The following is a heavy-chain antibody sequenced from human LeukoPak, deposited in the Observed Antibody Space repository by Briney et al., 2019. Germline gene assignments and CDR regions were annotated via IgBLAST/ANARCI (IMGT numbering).Heavy chain of an antibody. CDR3: ARDLVTVTKGFDI. V-gene: IGHV4-59*11. J-gene: IGHJ3*02. CDR2: ISYIGST. Sequence: SETLSLTCAASDDSFSSHYWTWIRQPPGKGLEWIGYISYIGSTNYDPSLKSRVTISIDTSRNQFSLRLSSVTAADTAVYYCARDLVTVTKGFDIWGQGTMVSVSS. D-gene: IGHD4-17*01. CDR1: DDSFSSHY.